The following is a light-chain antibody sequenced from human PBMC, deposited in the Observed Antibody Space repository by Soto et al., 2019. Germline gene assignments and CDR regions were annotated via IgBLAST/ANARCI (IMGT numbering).Light chain of an antibody. CDR1: RSLGTH. CDR2: GAS. V-gene: IGKV1-39*01. Sequence: DIQMTQSPSSLSASIGDRVMITCRASRSLGTHLTWYQQNPGKAPKLLIYGASNLQGGVPSRFTGSGSGTDFTITITNLQLEDSATSYCQQTFSVPWTYVQGRKVEIK. CDR3: QQTFSVPWT. J-gene: IGKJ1*01.